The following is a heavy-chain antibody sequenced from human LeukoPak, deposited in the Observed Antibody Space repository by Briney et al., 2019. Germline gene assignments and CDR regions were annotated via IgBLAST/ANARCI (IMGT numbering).Heavy chain of an antibody. J-gene: IGHJ4*02. CDR2: ISGSGGST. D-gene: IGHD6-13*01. CDR1: GFTFSNNA. Sequence: GGSLRLSCAASGFTFSNNAMSWVRQAPGKGLEWVSVISGSGGSTYYADSVKGRFTISRDNSKNTLYLQMNSLRAEDTAVYYCAKVGAAAGYPEDHWGQGTLVTVSS. V-gene: IGHV3-23*01. CDR3: AKVGAAAGYPEDH.